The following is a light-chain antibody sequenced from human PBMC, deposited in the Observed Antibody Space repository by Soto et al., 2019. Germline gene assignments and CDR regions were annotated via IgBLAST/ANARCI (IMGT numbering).Light chain of an antibody. Sequence: QSVLTQPRSVSGSPGQSVTISCTGTSSDVGGYNFVSWYQQNPGKAPKLMIYDVSKRPSGVPDRFSGSKSANTASLTISGLQAEDEADYYCCSYAGSYTWVFGTGTKVTVL. CDR1: SSDVGGYNF. J-gene: IGLJ1*01. CDR3: CSYAGSYTWV. V-gene: IGLV2-11*01. CDR2: DVS.